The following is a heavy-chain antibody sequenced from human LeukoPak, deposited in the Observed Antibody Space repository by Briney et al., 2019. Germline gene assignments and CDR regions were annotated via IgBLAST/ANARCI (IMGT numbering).Heavy chain of an antibody. CDR2: INPNSGGT. J-gene: IGHJ5*02. Sequence: GASVKVSCKASGYTFTGYYMHWVRQAPGQGLEWMGWINPNSGGTNYAQKFRGRVTMTRDTSISTAYMELSRLRSDDTAVYYCARGAIVVVVPAAHKNWFDPWGQGTLVTVSS. CDR1: GYTFTGYY. V-gene: IGHV1-2*02. CDR3: ARGAIVVVVPAAHKNWFDP. D-gene: IGHD2-2*01.